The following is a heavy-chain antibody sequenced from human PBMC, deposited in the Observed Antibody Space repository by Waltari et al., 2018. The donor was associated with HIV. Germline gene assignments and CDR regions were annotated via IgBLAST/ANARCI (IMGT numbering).Heavy chain of an antibody. Sequence: QVQLQQWGAGLLKPSETLSLTYAVYGGSSSGYYWSWLRQPPGTGLAWIGDMHPAGRGLDWLGEISHSGRTNYNPALKSRGTISVDTSKNQFSLKLSSVTAADTAVYYCAEGGGQWLVENWGQGTLVTVSS. CDR3: AEGGGQWLVEN. J-gene: IGHJ4*02. D-gene: IGHD6-19*01. CDR2: ISHSGRT. CDR1: GGSSSGYY. V-gene: IGHV4-34*01.